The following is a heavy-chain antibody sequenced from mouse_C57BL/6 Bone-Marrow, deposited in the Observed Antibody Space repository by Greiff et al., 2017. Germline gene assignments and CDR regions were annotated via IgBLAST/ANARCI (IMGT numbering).Heavy chain of an antibody. Sequence: EVQVVESGGGLVQPGGSLKLSCAASGFTFSDYYMYWVRQTPEKRLEWVAYISNGGGSTYYPDTVKGRFTISRDNAKNPLYLQMSRLKSEDTAMYYCARRGLPPYAMDYWGQGTSVTVSS. J-gene: IGHJ4*01. D-gene: IGHD2-2*01. CDR1: GFTFSDYY. V-gene: IGHV5-12*01. CDR3: ARRGLPPYAMDY. CDR2: ISNGGGST.